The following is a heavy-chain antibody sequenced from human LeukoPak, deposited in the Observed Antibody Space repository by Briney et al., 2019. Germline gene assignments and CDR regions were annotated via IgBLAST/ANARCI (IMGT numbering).Heavy chain of an antibody. J-gene: IGHJ4*02. V-gene: IGHV3-21*01. D-gene: IGHD6-19*01. CDR3: ARAPAVAGSHFDY. Sequence: GGSLRLSCAASGFTFSSYSMNWVRQAPGKGLEWVSSISSSSSYIYYADSVKGRFTISRDNAKNSLYLQMNSLRAEDMAVYYCARAPAVAGSHFDYWGQGTLVTVSS. CDR1: GFTFSSYS. CDR2: ISSSSSYI.